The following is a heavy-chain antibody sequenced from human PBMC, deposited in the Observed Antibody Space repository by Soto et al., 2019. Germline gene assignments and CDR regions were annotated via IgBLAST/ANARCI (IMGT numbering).Heavy chain of an antibody. Sequence: GGSLRLSCTASGFTFGDYAMSWFRQAPGKGLEWVGFIRSKAYGGTTEYAASVKGRFTISRDDSKSIAYLQMNSLKTEDTAVYYCTRDSVAKMTTVTYFDYWGQGTLVTVSS. V-gene: IGHV3-49*03. D-gene: IGHD4-17*01. CDR3: TRDSVAKMTTVTYFDY. CDR2: IRSKAYGGTT. CDR1: GFTFGDYA. J-gene: IGHJ4*02.